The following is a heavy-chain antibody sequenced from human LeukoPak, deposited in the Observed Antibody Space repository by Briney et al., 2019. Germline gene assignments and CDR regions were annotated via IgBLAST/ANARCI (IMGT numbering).Heavy chain of an antibody. D-gene: IGHD6-13*01. CDR3: ARWWDSSSWYWFDP. Sequence: SETLSLTCTVSGGSISSSSYYWGWIRQPPGKGLEWIGSIYYSGSTYYNPSLKSRVLISVDTSKNQLSLKLSSVTAADTAVYYCARWWDSSSWYWFDPWGQGTLVTVSS. V-gene: IGHV4-39*01. J-gene: IGHJ5*02. CDR2: IYYSGST. CDR1: GGSISSSSYY.